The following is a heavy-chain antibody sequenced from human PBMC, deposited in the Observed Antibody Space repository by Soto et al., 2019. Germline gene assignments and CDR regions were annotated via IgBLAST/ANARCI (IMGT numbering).Heavy chain of an antibody. CDR2: ISAYNGKT. V-gene: IGHV1-18*01. CDR3: ARVGLELRAEAFDI. Sequence: ASVKVSCKASGYTFTSYGISGVRQAPGQGLEWIGWISAYNGKTNYAQKLQGRVTMTTDTSTSTAYMELRSLRSDDKAVYYCARVGLELRAEAFDICGQGTMIAVSS. CDR1: GYTFTSYG. D-gene: IGHD1-7*01. J-gene: IGHJ3*02.